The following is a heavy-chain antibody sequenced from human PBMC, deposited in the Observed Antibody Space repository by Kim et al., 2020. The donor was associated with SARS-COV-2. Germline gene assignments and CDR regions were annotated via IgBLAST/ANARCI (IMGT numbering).Heavy chain of an antibody. CDR1: GGSFSGYY. CDR2: INHSGST. J-gene: IGHJ4*02. V-gene: IGHV4-34*01. Sequence: SETLSLTCAVYGGSFSGYYWSWIRQPPGKGLEWIGEINHSGSTNYNPSLKSRVTISVDTSKNQFSLKLSSVTAADTAVYYCARVREIVVVPAAIGYWGQGNMVTVSS. D-gene: IGHD2-2*01. CDR3: ARVREIVVVPAAIGY.